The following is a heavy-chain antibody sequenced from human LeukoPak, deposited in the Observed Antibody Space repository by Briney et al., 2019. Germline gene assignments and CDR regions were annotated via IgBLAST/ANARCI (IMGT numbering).Heavy chain of an antibody. V-gene: IGHV3-48*03. J-gene: IGHJ4*02. Sequence: GGSLRLSCAASGFSFTTNWMHWVRQAPGKGLEWVSYISSSGSTIYYADSVKGRFTISRDNAKNSLYLQMNSLRAEDTAVYYCARGWWLVRAFDYWGQGTLVTVSS. D-gene: IGHD6-19*01. CDR2: ISSSGSTI. CDR3: ARGWWLVRAFDY. CDR1: GFSFTTNW.